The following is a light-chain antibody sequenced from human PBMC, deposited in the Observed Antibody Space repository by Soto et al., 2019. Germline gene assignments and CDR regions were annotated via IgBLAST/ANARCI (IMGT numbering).Light chain of an antibody. J-gene: IGKJ1*01. Sequence: EVVLTQSPCTLSLSPGERVTLSCRASQSVGSNLAWYQQRPGQPPRLLMHGASTRATGIPARFSGSRSGTEFTLTISSLQSEDFAVYYCQLYSDWPQTFGQGTKVDIK. CDR3: QLYSDWPQT. V-gene: IGKV3-15*01. CDR2: GAS. CDR1: QSVGSN.